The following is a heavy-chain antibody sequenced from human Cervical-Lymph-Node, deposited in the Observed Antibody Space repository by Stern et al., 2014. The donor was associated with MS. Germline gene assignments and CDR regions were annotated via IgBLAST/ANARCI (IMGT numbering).Heavy chain of an antibody. CDR2: ISAYNGNT. Sequence: VQLVQSGPEVKKPGASVKVSCKASGYTFTSYGIAWVRQAPGQGLEWMGWISAYNGNTNYERKLQGRVTMTTNTTKSTAYMALRSLRSDDTAIYFCARSGTRVPRGYWGQGTLITVSS. CDR1: GYTFTSYG. CDR3: ARSGTRVPRGY. J-gene: IGHJ4*02. D-gene: IGHD6-25*01. V-gene: IGHV1-18*04.